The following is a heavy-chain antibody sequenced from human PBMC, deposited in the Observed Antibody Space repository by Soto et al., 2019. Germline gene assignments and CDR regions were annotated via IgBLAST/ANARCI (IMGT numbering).Heavy chain of an antibody. D-gene: IGHD6-13*01. CDR3: ARINSSSLDGWFDP. J-gene: IGHJ5*02. CDR1: GGSISSGVYY. CDR2: IYYSGST. Sequence: SETLSLTCTVPGGSISSGVYYWIWIRQHPGKVLEWIGYIYYSGSTYYNPSLKSRVTISVDTSKNQFSLKLSSVTAADTAVYYCARINSSSLDGWFDPWGQGTLVTVSS. V-gene: IGHV4-31*03.